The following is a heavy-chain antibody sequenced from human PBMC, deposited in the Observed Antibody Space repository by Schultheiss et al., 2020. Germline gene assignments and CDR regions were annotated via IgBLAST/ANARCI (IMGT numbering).Heavy chain of an antibody. D-gene: IGHD3-22*01. V-gene: IGHV1-69*13. Sequence: SVKVSCKASGGTFSSYAISWVRQAPGQGLEWMGGIIPIFGTANYAQKFQGRVTITADESTSTAYMELSSLRSEDTALYYCAIYYYDSSGWFDYWGQGTLVTVSS. CDR3: AIYYYDSSGWFDY. CDR1: GGTFSSYA. J-gene: IGHJ4*02. CDR2: IIPIFGTA.